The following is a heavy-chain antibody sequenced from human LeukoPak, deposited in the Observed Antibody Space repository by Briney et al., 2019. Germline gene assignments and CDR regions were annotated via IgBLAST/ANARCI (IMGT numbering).Heavy chain of an antibody. D-gene: IGHD6-19*01. CDR2: ISGSGGST. CDR3: AKPAISSRGWYYDY. CDR1: GFTFSSYG. Sequence: GGSLRLSCAASGFTFSSYGMSWVRQAPGKGLEWVSAISGSGGSTYYADSVKGRFTISRDNSKNTLYLQMNSLRAEDTAVYYCAKPAISSRGWYYDYWGQGTLATVS. J-gene: IGHJ4*02. V-gene: IGHV3-23*01.